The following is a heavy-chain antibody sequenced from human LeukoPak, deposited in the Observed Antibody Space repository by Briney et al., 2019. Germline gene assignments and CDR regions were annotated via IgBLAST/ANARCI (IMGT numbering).Heavy chain of an antibody. CDR2: INPNSGGA. V-gene: IGHV1-2*02. Sequence: GASVKVSCKASGYTLTGYYMHWVRQAPGQGLEWMGWINPNSGGANYAQKFQGRVTMTRDTSISTAYMEPSRLRSDDTAVYYCARGLRGSPAFDYWGQGTLVTVSS. J-gene: IGHJ4*02. CDR1: GYTLTGYY. D-gene: IGHD2-2*01. CDR3: ARGLRGSPAFDY.